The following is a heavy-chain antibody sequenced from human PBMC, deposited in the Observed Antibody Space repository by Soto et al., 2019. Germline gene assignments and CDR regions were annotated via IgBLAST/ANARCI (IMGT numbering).Heavy chain of an antibody. CDR1: GGSFSGYY. V-gene: IGHV4-34*01. J-gene: IGHJ5*02. CDR2: INHSGST. CDR3: ARGHSSGWYGNNWFDP. D-gene: IGHD6-19*01. Sequence: SETLSLTCAVYGGSFSGYYWSWIRQPPGKGLEWIGEINHSGSTNYNPSLKSRVTISVDTSKNQFSLKLSSVTAADTAVYYCARGHSSGWYGNNWFDPWGQGTLVTV.